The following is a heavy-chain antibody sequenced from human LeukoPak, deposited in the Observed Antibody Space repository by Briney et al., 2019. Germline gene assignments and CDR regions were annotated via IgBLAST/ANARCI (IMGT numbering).Heavy chain of an antibody. CDR1: GYTFTGHY. CDR3: ARADLSPTYDYVWGSYRYGYFDY. Sequence: ASVKVSCKASGYTFTGHYMHWVRQAPGQGLEWMGWISRNSGGTNYAQKFQGRVTMTRDTSISTVYMELSRLRSDDTAVYYCARADLSPTYDYVWGSYRYGYFDYWGQGTLVTVSS. D-gene: IGHD3-16*02. J-gene: IGHJ4*02. CDR2: ISRNSGGT. V-gene: IGHV1-2*02.